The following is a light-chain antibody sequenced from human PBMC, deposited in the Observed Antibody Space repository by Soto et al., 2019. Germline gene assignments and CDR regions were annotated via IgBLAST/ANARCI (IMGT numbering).Light chain of an antibody. CDR2: GAS. J-gene: IGKJ5*01. CDR1: QSVSSN. CDR3: HHYHNWPMT. Sequence: EVMITQSPATLSVTQGERATLSCRASQSVSSNLAWYQQKPGQAPRLLIYGASTRATGIPARFSGSGSGTEFTLTISSLQSEDFAVYYFHHYHNWPMTFSQVTRLEI. V-gene: IGKV3-15*01.